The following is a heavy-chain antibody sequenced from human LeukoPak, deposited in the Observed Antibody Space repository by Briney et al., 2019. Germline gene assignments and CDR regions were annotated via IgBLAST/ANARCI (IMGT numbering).Heavy chain of an antibody. CDR1: GFTFSSYA. CDR3: AGYPPDTAMVKDYYGMDV. Sequence: GGSLRLSCAASGFTFSSYAMHWVRQAPGKGLEWVAVISYDGSNKYYADSVKGRFTISRDNSKNTLYLQMNSLRAEDTAVYYCAGYPPDTAMVKDYYGMDVWGQGTTVTVSS. CDR2: ISYDGSNK. J-gene: IGHJ6*02. D-gene: IGHD5-18*01. V-gene: IGHV3-30-3*01.